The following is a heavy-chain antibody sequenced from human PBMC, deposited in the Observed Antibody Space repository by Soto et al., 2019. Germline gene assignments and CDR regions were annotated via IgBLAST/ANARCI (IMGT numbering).Heavy chain of an antibody. D-gene: IGHD1-7*01. CDR3: ARGSPNWNYASHWFDP. V-gene: IGHV4-59*02. CDR1: GASVRDQY. CDR2: IFSVVRT. Sequence: PSETLSLTCTVSGASVRDQYWTWIRQPPGKRLEFIGYIFSVVRTKYNPSLESRVTISVDTSKNQFSLKLSSVTAADTAVYYCARGSPNWNYASHWFDPWGQGTLVTVSS. J-gene: IGHJ5*02.